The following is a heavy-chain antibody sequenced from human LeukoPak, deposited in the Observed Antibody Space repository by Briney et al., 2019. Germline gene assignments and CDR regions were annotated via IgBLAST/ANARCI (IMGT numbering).Heavy chain of an antibody. Sequence: GGSLRLSCAASGFTFSSYAMHWVRQAPGKGLEWVAVISDDGSNKYYADSVKGRFTISRDNSKNTLYLQMNSLRAEDTAVYYCARDAESHYYDSSGYPGYWGQGTLVTVSS. V-gene: IGHV3-30-3*01. CDR1: GFTFSSYA. D-gene: IGHD3-22*01. CDR3: ARDAESHYYDSSGYPGY. J-gene: IGHJ4*02. CDR2: ISDDGSNK.